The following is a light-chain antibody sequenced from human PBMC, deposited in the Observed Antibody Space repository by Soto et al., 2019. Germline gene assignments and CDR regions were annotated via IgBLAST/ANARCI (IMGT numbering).Light chain of an antibody. CDR3: RPKNRRNPLG. V-gene: IGLV2-14*01. Sequence: QSVLTQPASVSGSPGQSITISCTGTSSDVGAYNYDSWYQQYPGEAPKVIIYDVSHRPAGVSNRFSGSKSGNTASLTISGLPNQGQACYLWRPKNRRNPLGFRNGTKVTVL. CDR2: DVS. J-gene: IGLJ1*01. CDR1: SSDVGAYNY.